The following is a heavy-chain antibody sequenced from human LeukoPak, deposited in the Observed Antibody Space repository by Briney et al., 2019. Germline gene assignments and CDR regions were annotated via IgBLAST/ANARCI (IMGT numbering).Heavy chain of an antibody. D-gene: IGHD3-22*01. Sequence: GESLKISCKGSGYSFTNYWIGWVRQMPGKGLEWMEVIYPGDSDTRYSPSFQGQVTISADKSISTAYLQWRSLQASDTAMFYCARPVDYYDTTGPGAFDIWGQGTMVTVSS. CDR2: IYPGDSDT. J-gene: IGHJ3*02. CDR3: ARPVDYYDTTGPGAFDI. CDR1: GYSFTNYW. V-gene: IGHV5-51*01.